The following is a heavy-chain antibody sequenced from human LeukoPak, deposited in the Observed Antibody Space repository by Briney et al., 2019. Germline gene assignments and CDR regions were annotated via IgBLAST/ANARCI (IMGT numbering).Heavy chain of an antibody. CDR1: GYTFTSYG. CDR3: ARDQVQLERRGLRRYGWFDP. D-gene: IGHD1-1*01. CDR2: ISAYNGNT. V-gene: IGHV1-18*01. Sequence: ASVKVSCKASGYTFTSYGISWVRQAPGKGLEWMGWISAYNGNTNYAQKLQGRVTMTTDTSTSTAYMELRSLRSDDTAVYYCARDQVQLERRGLRRYGWFDPWGQGTLVTVSS. J-gene: IGHJ5*02.